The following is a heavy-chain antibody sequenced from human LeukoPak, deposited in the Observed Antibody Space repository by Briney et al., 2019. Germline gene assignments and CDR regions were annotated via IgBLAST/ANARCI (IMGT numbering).Heavy chain of an antibody. CDR1: GGSISSYY. D-gene: IGHD2-2*01. V-gene: IGHV4-4*07. CDR3: ARGVVVPAAIYYYYYGMDV. Sequence: SETLSLTCTVSGGSISSYYWSWIRQPAGKGLEWIGRIYTSGSTNYNPSLKSRVTMSVDTPKNQFSLKLSSVTAADTAVYYCARGVVVPAAIYYYYYGMDVWGQGTTVTVSS. J-gene: IGHJ6*02. CDR2: IYTSGST.